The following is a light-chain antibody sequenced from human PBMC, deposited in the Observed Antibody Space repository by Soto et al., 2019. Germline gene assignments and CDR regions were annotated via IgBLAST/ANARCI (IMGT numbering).Light chain of an antibody. CDR1: QSVKSH. J-gene: IGKJ4*01. Sequence: EIVLTQSPATLSLSPGKKATLSCRASQSVKSHVAWYQLKPGQSPRLLIYGASSRATGIPDRLNGSGSGTDFTLTISRLEPKDFVVYYCQQYGSSPLTFGGGTKVEIK. V-gene: IGKV3-20*01. CDR2: GAS. CDR3: QQYGSSPLT.